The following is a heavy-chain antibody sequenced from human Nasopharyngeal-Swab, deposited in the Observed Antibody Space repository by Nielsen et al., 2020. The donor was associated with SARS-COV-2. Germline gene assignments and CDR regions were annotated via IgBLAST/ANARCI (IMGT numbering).Heavy chain of an antibody. Sequence: SETLSLTCTVSGVSMNSNNYYWVLILQPPEQGLALLGRIYYSGTTYYNPSLKSRVTLSLDTSKNQFSLKLNSLTSADTAVYFCARAIKIFGAVVGSLDPWGQGTLVTVSS. D-gene: IGHD3-3*01. V-gene: IGHV4-39*07. CDR3: ARAIKIFGAVVGSLDP. CDR1: GVSMNSNNYY. CDR2: IYYSGTT. J-gene: IGHJ5*02.